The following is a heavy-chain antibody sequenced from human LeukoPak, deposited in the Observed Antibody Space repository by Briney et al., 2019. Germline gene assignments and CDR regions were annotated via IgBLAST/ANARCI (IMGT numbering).Heavy chain of an antibody. V-gene: IGHV3-23*01. D-gene: IGHD6-6*01. CDR3: ARHRSSWLIDY. CDR2: ISDSGGDT. Sequence: GGSLRLSCAASGFTFNTYAMSWVRQAPWERLQWVSGISDSGGDTYYADSVRGRFTISRDNSKNTLYLQMNSLRAEDTAVYYCARHRSSWLIDYWGQGTLVTVSS. CDR1: GFTFNTYA. J-gene: IGHJ4*02.